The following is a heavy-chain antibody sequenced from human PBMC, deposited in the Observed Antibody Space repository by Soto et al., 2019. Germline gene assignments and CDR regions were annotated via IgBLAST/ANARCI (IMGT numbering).Heavy chain of an antibody. D-gene: IGHD6-13*01. J-gene: IGHJ5*02. CDR3: ARQGAAVPTVPLIWFDP. Sequence: GESLKISCKGSGYFFAGYWIAWVRQMPGKGLKWMGIIYPDNSNTKYSRSFQGQVTISADKSSSTAYLQWSSLKASDTAIYYCARQGAAVPTVPLIWFDPWGQGTLVTVSS. CDR1: GYFFAGYW. V-gene: IGHV5-51*01. CDR2: IYPDNSNT.